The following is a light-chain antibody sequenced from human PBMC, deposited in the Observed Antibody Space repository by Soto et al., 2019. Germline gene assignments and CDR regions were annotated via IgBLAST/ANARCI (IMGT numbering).Light chain of an antibody. CDR1: SSDVGGYNY. CDR2: DVS. Sequence: QSALTQPASVSGSPGQSSTISCTGTSSDVGGYNYVSWYQQHPGKAPKLMIYDVSNRPSGVSNRFSGSKSGNTASLTISGLQAEDEADYYCSSHTSSSTLEVVFGGGTKLTVL. CDR3: SSHTSSSTLEVV. J-gene: IGLJ2*01. V-gene: IGLV2-14*01.